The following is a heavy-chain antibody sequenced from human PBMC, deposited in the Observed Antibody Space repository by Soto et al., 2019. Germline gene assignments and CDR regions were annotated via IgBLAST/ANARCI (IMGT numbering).Heavy chain of an antibody. CDR3: ARDRGITMIRGVLSFIDY. Sequence: QVQLVQSGAEVKKPGASVKVSCNTIGYTFTRYSISWLRQAPGQGLEWMGWISGHDGNTNYAQNFQGRVTMTTDTSTSTAYMELRSLRSDDTAVYYCARDRGITMIRGVLSFIDYWGQGTLVSGSS. J-gene: IGHJ4*02. V-gene: IGHV1-18*01. D-gene: IGHD3-10*01. CDR1: GYTFTRYS. CDR2: ISGHDGNT.